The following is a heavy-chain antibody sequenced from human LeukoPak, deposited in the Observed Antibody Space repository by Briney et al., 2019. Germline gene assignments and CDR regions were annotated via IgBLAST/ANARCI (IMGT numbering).Heavy chain of an antibody. CDR1: GGSISSYY. Sequence: PSETLSLTCTVSGGSISSYYWSWIRQPPGKGLEWIGYIYYSGSTNYNPSLKSRVTISVDTSKNQFSLKLSSVTAADTAVYYCAREENSSSWGLKDSWYFDLWGRGTLVTVSS. D-gene: IGHD6-13*01. V-gene: IGHV4-59*01. CDR3: AREENSSSWGLKDSWYFDL. CDR2: IYYSGST. J-gene: IGHJ2*01.